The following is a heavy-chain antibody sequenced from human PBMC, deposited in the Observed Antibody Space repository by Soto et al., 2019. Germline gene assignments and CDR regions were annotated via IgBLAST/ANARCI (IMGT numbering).Heavy chain of an antibody. CDR1: GYSFTSYW. D-gene: IGHD2-15*01. CDR2: IYPGDSDT. V-gene: IGHV5-51*01. J-gene: IGHJ3*02. CDR3: ARHLPTRDIVVVVAATSRGGAFDI. Sequence: ESLKISCKGSGYSFTSYWIGWVRQMPGKGLEWMGIIYPGDSDTRYSPSFQGQVTISADKSISTAYLQWSSLKASDTAVYYCARHLPTRDIVVVVAATSRGGAFDIWGQGTMVTVSS.